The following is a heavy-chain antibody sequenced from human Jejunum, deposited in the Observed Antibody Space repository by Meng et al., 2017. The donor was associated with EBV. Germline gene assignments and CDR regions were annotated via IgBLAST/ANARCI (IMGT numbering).Heavy chain of an antibody. Sequence: EVQLVGAGGGLVKPGGSLRLSCAGSGFTFSNAWMRWVRQSPGKGLEWIARIKSKTQGGTTDYAASVKGRFTVSRDDSENTVYLQMNSLTTEDTAMYYCVSAWVDPWGQGTLVTVSS. V-gene: IGHV3-15*01. CDR2: IKSKTQGGTT. J-gene: IGHJ5*02. CDR3: VSAWVDP. CDR1: GFTFSNAW.